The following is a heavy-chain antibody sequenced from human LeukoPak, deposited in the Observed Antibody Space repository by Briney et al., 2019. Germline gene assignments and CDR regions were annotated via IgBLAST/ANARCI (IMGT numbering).Heavy chain of an antibody. J-gene: IGHJ3*02. Sequence: PGGSLRLSCVASGFTFSSYWMHWVRQAPGKGLVWVSHIHSDEISTAYAASVRGRFAISRDNSQNTLHLQMNSLRLEDTAVYYCVKDWGVLPDYTADGFDIWGPGTMVTVSS. CDR1: GFTFSSYW. CDR2: IHSDEIST. CDR3: VKDWGVLPDYTADGFDI. D-gene: IGHD3-10*01. V-gene: IGHV3-74*01.